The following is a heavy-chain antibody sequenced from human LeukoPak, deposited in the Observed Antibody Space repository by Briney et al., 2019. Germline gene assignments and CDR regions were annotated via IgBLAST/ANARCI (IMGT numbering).Heavy chain of an antibody. CDR2: ISYDGSET. Sequence: PGGSLRLSCAVSGFTFSDHYMDWVRQAPGKGLEWVALISYDGSETYYADSVKGRFTISRDNSKNSLFLQMNSLRPEDTAVYYCAKDQSGGYWTYYFDCWGQGTLVTVSS. D-gene: IGHD2-15*01. V-gene: IGHV3-30*18. CDR3: AKDQSGGYWTYYFDC. CDR1: GFTFSDHY. J-gene: IGHJ4*02.